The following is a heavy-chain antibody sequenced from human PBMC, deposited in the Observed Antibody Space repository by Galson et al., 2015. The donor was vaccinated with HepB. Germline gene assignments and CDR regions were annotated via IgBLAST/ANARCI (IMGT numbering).Heavy chain of an antibody. CDR1: GFTFSSYD. D-gene: IGHD3-10*01. V-gene: IGHV3-13*01. CDR2: IGTAGDT. J-gene: IGHJ3*02. CDR3: ARRSYGYDAFDI. Sequence: SLRLSCAASGFTFSSYDMHWVRQATGKGLEWVSAIGTAGDTYYPGTVKGRFTISRENAKNSLYLQMNSLRAGDTAVYYCARRSYGYDAFDIWGQGTMVTVSS.